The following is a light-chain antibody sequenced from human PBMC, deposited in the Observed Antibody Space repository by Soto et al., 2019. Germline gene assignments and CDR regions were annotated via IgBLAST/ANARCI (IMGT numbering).Light chain of an antibody. V-gene: IGKV1-5*03. CDR2: KAS. Sequence: DIQMTQSPSTLSGSVGDRVTITCRASQTISSWLAWYQQKPGKAPKLLIYKASTSKSGVPSRFSGSGSGTEFTLTSSSLQPDDFATYYCQHYNSYSEAFGQGTKVDIK. J-gene: IGKJ1*01. CDR1: QTISSW. CDR3: QHYNSYSEA.